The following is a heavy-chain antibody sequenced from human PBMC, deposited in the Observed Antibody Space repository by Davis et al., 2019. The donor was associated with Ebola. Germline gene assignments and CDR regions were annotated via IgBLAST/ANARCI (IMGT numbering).Heavy chain of an antibody. CDR3: ARDASAYCGGDCYSHFDF. CDR2: IYYSGNT. J-gene: IGHJ4*02. D-gene: IGHD2-21*02. Sequence: SETLSLTCTVSGGSISRGGYYWSWIRQHPGKGLEWIGYIYYSGNTYYNPSLKSRVTMSVDTSKNQFSLRLSSVTAADTAVYYCARDASAYCGGDCYSHFDFWGQGTLVTVSS. V-gene: IGHV4-31*03. CDR1: GGSISRGGYY.